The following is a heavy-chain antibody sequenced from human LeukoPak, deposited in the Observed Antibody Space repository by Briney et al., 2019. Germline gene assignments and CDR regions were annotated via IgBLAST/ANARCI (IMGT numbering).Heavy chain of an antibody. J-gene: IGHJ2*01. CDR2: IKTDGTTI. D-gene: IGHD1-26*01. V-gene: IGHV3-74*01. CDR1: GFIFSNYW. CDR3: ARVGQGEWFFDL. Sequence: PGGSLRLSCAASGFIFSNYWMHWVRQAPGKGLVWVSRIKTDGTTITYAGSVKGRFTLSRDNAMNTLYLQMNSLGAEDTAVYYCARVGQGEWFFDLWGRGTLVTVSS.